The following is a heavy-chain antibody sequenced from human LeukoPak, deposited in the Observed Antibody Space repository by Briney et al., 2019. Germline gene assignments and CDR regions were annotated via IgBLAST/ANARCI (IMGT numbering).Heavy chain of an antibody. CDR3: ARDHSGYYYDSSGYPDAFDI. CDR2: ISAYNGNT. CDR1: GYTFTSYG. D-gene: IGHD3-22*01. Sequence: GASVKVSCKASGYTFTSYGISWVRQAPGQGLEWMGWISAYNGNTNYAQKLQGRVTMTTDTSTSTAYMELRSLRSDDTAVYYCARDHSGYYYDSSGYPDAFDIWGQGTMVTVS. V-gene: IGHV1-18*01. J-gene: IGHJ3*02.